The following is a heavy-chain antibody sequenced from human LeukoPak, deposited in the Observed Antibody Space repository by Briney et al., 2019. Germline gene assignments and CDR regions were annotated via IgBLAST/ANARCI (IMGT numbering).Heavy chain of an antibody. V-gene: IGHV1-18*01. Sequence: GSSVKVSCKASGDSFNNYPIHWFRQAPGQGLEWMGWISAYNGNTNYAQNLQGRVTMTTDTSTSTAYMELRSLRSDDTAVYYCARWGTVVAFGIWGQGTMVTVSS. D-gene: IGHD1-14*01. CDR2: ISAYNGNT. J-gene: IGHJ3*02. CDR3: ARWGTVVAFGI. CDR1: GDSFNNYP.